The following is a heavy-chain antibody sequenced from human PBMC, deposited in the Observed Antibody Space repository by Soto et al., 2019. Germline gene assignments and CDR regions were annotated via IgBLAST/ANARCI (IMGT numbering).Heavy chain of an antibody. J-gene: IGHJ4*02. CDR1: GFTFSSYA. Sequence: PGGSLRLSCAASGFTFSSYAMSWVRQAPGQGLEWVSAISGSGGRTYYADSVKGRFTISRDNSKNTLYLQMNSLRAEDTAVYYCARRPKSYYYDSSGYYFDYWGQGTLVTVSS. CDR3: ARRPKSYYYDSSGYYFDY. CDR2: ISGSGGRT. D-gene: IGHD3-22*01. V-gene: IGHV3-23*01.